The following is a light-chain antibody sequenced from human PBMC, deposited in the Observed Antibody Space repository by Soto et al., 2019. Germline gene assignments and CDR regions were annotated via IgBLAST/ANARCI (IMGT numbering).Light chain of an antibody. J-gene: IGKJ1*01. Sequence: EIVLTQSPGTLSLSPGERATLSCRASESVSNNYLAWYQRKPGQAPRLLIYGASYRAPDLPYSFSGSGSGTDFTLTIARLEAEDFAVYICQQYGSTPPTFGLGTKVEI. CDR2: GAS. V-gene: IGKV3-20*01. CDR3: QQYGSTPPT. CDR1: ESVSNNY.